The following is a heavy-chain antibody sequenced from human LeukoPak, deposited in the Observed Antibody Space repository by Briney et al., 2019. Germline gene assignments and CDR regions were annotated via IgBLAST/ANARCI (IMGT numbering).Heavy chain of an antibody. V-gene: IGHV3-9*01. CDR2: ISWSSGSI. J-gene: IGHJ4*02. D-gene: IGHD3-22*01. Sequence: GGSLRLSCAASGFTFDDYAMHWVRQAPGKGLEWVSGISWSSGSIGYADSVKGRFTISIDNSKDTLYLQMNSLRAEDTAVYYCARGRNLGRALWLLLLDYWGQGTLVTVSS. CDR3: ARGRNLGRALWLLLLDY. CDR1: GFTFDDYA.